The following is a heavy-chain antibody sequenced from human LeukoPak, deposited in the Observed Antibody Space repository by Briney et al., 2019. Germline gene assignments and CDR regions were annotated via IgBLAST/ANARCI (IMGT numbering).Heavy chain of an antibody. Sequence: GGSLRLSCAASGFTFSSYAMSWVRQAPGKGLEWVSVISGSGGSTYYTDSVKGRFTISRDNSKNTLYLQMNSLRAEDTAIYYCVHCGGDRYPCCGMDVWGQGTTVSVSS. CDR1: GFTFSSYA. D-gene: IGHD2-21*02. CDR2: ISGSGGST. V-gene: IGHV3-23*01. J-gene: IGHJ6*02. CDR3: VHCGGDRYPCCGMDV.